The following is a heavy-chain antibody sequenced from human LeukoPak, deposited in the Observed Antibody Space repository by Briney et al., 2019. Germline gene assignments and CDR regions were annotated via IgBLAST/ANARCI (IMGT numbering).Heavy chain of an antibody. Sequence: GRSLRLSCVASGFTFRDYGMHWVRQAPGKGLEWVANIKEDGTEKNYVDSVKGRFTISRDNTQNSLHLQMNSLRVEDTAVYYCARGPVSVDYWGQGTLASVSS. CDR2: IKEDGTEK. D-gene: IGHD6-19*01. CDR1: GFTFRDYG. CDR3: ARGPVSVDY. J-gene: IGHJ4*02. V-gene: IGHV3-7*03.